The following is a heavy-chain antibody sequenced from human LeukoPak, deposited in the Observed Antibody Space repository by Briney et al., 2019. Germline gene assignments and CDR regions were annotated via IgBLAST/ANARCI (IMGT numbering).Heavy chain of an antibody. J-gene: IGHJ6*03. CDR3: ASRIAARPNYYYYMDV. CDR2: IIPIFGTA. CDR1: GGTFSSYA. V-gene: IGHV1-69*13. D-gene: IGHD6-6*01. Sequence: GASVKVSCKASGGTFSSYAISWVRQAPGQGLEWMGGIIPIFGTANYAQKFQGRVTITADESTSTAYMELSSLRSEDTAVYYCASRIAARPNYYYYMDVWGKGTTVTVSS.